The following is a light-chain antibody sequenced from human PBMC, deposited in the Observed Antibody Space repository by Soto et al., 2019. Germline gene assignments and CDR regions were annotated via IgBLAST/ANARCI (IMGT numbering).Light chain of an antibody. Sequence: EKVLTQSPVTLSVSLGERATLSCRASQSITTNLAWYQQKPGQAPRLLIFGASNRATGIPARFSGSGSGTEFSLTISSLQSEDSAIYYCQQYTDWPPLTFGGGTKVEI. CDR2: GAS. J-gene: IGKJ4*01. V-gene: IGKV3-15*01. CDR3: QQYTDWPPLT. CDR1: QSITTN.